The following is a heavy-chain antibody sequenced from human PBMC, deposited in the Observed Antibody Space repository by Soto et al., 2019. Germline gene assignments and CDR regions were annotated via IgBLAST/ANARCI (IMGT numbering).Heavy chain of an antibody. J-gene: IGHJ4*02. CDR1: GGSFSGYY. Sequence: PSETLSLTCAVYGGSFSGYYWSWIRQPPGKGLEWIGYINHTGSTNYNPSLKSRVAISVDTSKNQFSLNLSSLRSEDTAVYYCARGDDILTGYDFDYWGQGTLVTVSS. CDR3: ARGDDILTGYDFDY. V-gene: IGHV4-34*01. D-gene: IGHD3-9*01. CDR2: INHTGST.